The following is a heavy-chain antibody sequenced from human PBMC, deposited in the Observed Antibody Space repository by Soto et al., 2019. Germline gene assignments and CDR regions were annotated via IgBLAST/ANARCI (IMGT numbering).Heavy chain of an antibody. J-gene: IGHJ6*03. Sequence: EVQLVESGGGLVQPGGSLRLSCAASGFTFSSYWMHWVRQAPGKGLVWVSRINSDGSSTSYADSVKGRFTISRDNAKNTLYLQMNSLRAEDTAVYYCPRDPRSLGYCSGGSCYKDYYYYYYMDVWGKGTTVTLSS. CDR2: INSDGSST. D-gene: IGHD2-15*01. V-gene: IGHV3-74*01. CDR3: PRDPRSLGYCSGGSCYKDYYYYYYMDV. CDR1: GFTFSSYW.